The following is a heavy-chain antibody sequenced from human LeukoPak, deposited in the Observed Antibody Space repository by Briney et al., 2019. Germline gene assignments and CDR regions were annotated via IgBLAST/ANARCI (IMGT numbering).Heavy chain of an antibody. V-gene: IGHV4-30-4*01. J-gene: IGHJ6*02. Sequence: SETLSLTCTVSGGSISSGDYYRSWIRQPPGKGLEWIGYIYYSGSTYYNPSLKSRVTISVDTSKNQFSLKLSSVTAADTAVYYCARAPAGDYGMDVWGQGTTVTVSS. CDR3: ARAPAGDYGMDV. CDR2: IYYSGST. CDR1: GGSISSGDYY. D-gene: IGHD7-27*01.